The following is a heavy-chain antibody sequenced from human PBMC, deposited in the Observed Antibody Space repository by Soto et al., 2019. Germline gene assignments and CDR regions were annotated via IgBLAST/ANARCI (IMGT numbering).Heavy chain of an antibody. V-gene: IGHV3-7*03. J-gene: IGHJ3*02. Sequence: GGSLRLSCAASGFTFSSYWMSWVRQAPGKGLEWVANIKQDGSEKYYVDSVKGRFTISRDNAKNSLYLQMNSLRAEDTAVYYCARDSGPTAGDAFDIWGQGTMVTVSS. D-gene: IGHD1-26*01. CDR2: IKQDGSEK. CDR1: GFTFSSYW. CDR3: ARDSGPTAGDAFDI.